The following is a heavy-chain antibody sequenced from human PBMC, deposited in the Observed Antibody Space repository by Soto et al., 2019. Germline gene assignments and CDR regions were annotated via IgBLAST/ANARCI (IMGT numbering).Heavy chain of an antibody. CDR2: IIPIFGTA. V-gene: IGHV1-69*13. D-gene: IGHD3-3*01. J-gene: IGHJ4*02. CDR3: ARGYDFWSGYDSNFDY. CDR1: GGTFSSYA. Sequence: SVKVSCKASGGTFSSYAISWVRQAPGQGLEWMGGIIPIFGTANYAQKFQGRVTITADESTSTAYMELSSLRSEDTAVYYCARGYDFWSGYDSNFDYWGQGTLVTVSS.